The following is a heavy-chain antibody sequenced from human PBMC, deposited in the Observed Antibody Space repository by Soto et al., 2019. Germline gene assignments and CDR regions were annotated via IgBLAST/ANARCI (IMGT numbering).Heavy chain of an antibody. Sequence: PXETPSLTCTVSGCSISSSSYYWGWIRQPPGKGLEWIGSIYYSGSTYYNPSLKSRVTISVDTSKNQFSLKLSSVTAADTAVYYCARFGVVPAATKEKTFDYWGQGTLVTVSS. CDR3: ARFGVVPAATKEKTFDY. J-gene: IGHJ4*02. CDR1: GCSISSSSYY. D-gene: IGHD2-2*01. V-gene: IGHV4-39*01. CDR2: IYYSGST.